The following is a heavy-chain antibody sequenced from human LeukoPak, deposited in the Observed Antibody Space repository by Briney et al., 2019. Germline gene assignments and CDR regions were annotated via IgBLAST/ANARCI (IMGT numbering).Heavy chain of an antibody. D-gene: IGHD3-16*01. CDR1: GFTFSSSA. V-gene: IGHV3-23*01. CDR2: IPASGPKT. CDR3: AKEASKTFGIYTADY. Sequence: PGGSLRLSCAASGFTFSSSAMGWVRRAPQKGLEWVSAIPASGPKTYYTGSVRGRFTISRDNSKNTVYLQMQSLRAEDTAVYYCAKEASKTFGIYTADYWGQGTLVTVSS. J-gene: IGHJ4*02.